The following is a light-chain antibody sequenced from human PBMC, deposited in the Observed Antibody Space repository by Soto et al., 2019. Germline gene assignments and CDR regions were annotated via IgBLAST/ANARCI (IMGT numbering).Light chain of an antibody. CDR3: HQYGSSPAT. CDR2: GAY. CDR1: HIVSSSF. V-gene: IGKV3-20*01. J-gene: IGKJ1*01. Sequence: EIVLTQSPGTLSFSPGERATLSCWASHIVSSSFLARYQQKPGQAPRLIIYGAYSRATGIADRFSGSGSGPDFTLTINRLETEDFAVYYCHQYGSSPATFGQGNKVEIK.